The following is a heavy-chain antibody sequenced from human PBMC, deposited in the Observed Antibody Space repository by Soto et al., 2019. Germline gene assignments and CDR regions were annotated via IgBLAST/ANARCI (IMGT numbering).Heavy chain of an antibody. J-gene: IGHJ4*02. V-gene: IGHV1-18*01. CDR3: ARGRYGDY. CDR2: ISAHNGNT. Sequence: QVHLVQSGAEVKKPGASVQVSCKASGYTFTSYGITWVRQAPGQGLEWMGWISAHNGNTDYAQKLQGRVIVTRDTSTSTAYMELRRLRSDDTAVYYCARGRYGDYWGQGALVTVSS. CDR1: GYTFTSYG. D-gene: IGHD1-1*01.